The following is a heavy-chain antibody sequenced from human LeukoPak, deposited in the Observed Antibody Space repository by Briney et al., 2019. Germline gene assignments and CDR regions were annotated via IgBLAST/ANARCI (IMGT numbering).Heavy chain of an antibody. Sequence: SETLSLTCTVSGGSISSYYWSWIRQPPGKGLEWIGYIYYSGSTNYNPSLKSRVTISVDTSKNQFSLKLSSVTAADTAVYYCARNNLQIDYWGQGTLVTVSS. V-gene: IGHV4-59*01. J-gene: IGHJ4*02. CDR1: GGSISSYY. CDR3: ARNNLQIDY. D-gene: IGHD1/OR15-1a*01. CDR2: IYYSGST.